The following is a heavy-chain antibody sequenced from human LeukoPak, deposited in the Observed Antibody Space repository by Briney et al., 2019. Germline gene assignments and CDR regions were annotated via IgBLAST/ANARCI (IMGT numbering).Heavy chain of an antibody. CDR2: TSYDGSDE. V-gene: IGHV3-30-3*01. D-gene: IGHD6-13*01. J-gene: IGHJ3*01. CDR3: ASLSLVEYSSSGGGDAFNV. Sequence: PGGSLRPSCAASGFTFSSYAMFWVRQAPGKGLEWVAVTSYDGSDENYADSVKGRFTISRDNSKKTVYLQMNSLRAEDTAVYYCASLSLVEYSSSGGGDAFNVWGQGTMVTVSS. CDR1: GFTFSSYA.